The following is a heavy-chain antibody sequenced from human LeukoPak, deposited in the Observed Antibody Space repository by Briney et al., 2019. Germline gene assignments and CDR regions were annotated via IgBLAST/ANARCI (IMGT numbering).Heavy chain of an antibody. J-gene: IGHJ4*02. CDR2: ISHSGST. CDR3: ARLRRSRLAEFDY. D-gene: IGHD3-3*02. V-gene: IGHV4-38-2*02. CDR1: VYSISIGYY. Sequence: SETLSLTCTVSVYSISIGYYWGWIRQPPGKGLKWIGSISHSGSTYYNPSLKSRVTIPVDTSKNQFSLKLSSLTAADTAVYYCARLRRSRLAEFDYWGPGTLVTVSS.